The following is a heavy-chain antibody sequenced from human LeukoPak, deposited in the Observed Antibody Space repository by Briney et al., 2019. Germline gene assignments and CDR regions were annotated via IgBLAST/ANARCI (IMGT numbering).Heavy chain of an antibody. D-gene: IGHD3-22*01. CDR3: AKDGSSGYYIEYYFEY. CDR1: GFTFSSYG. J-gene: IGHJ4*02. CDR2: IWYDGSNK. Sequence: GRSLRLSCAASGFTFSSYGMHWVSQAPGKGLEWVAVIWYDGSNKYYADSVKGRFTISRDNSKNTLYLQMNSLRAEDTAVYYCAKDGSSGYYIEYYFEYWGQGTLVTVSS. V-gene: IGHV3-33*06.